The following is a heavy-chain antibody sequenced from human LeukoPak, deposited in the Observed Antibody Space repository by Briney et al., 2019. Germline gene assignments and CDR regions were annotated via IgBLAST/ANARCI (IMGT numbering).Heavy chain of an antibody. V-gene: IGHV3-64*01. CDR1: GFTFTSYA. CDR2: ISSNGGST. Sequence: GGSLRLSCAASGFTFTSYAMHWVRHAPGKGLEYVSGISSNGGSTYYGNSVKGRFTISRDNSKNTLYLQLGSLRAEDMAVYYCARECYSRTGGDVFDLWGQGTMVTVSS. J-gene: IGHJ3*01. D-gene: IGHD1-26*01. CDR3: ARECYSRTGGDVFDL.